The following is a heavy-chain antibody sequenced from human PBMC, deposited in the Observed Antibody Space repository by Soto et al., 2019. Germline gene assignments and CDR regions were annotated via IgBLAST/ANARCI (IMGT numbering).Heavy chain of an antibody. CDR1: GFTFSSFG. Sequence: GGSLRLSCTASGFTFSSFGTAWVRQAPGKGLEWVAVISYDGSNKYYADSVKGRFTISRDNSKNTLYLQMNSLRAEDTAVYYCASGARLGLGVLDYYYYYGMDVWVQGTTVTVSS. J-gene: IGHJ6*02. D-gene: IGHD5-12*01. V-gene: IGHV3-30*03. CDR3: ASGARLGLGVLDYYYYYGMDV. CDR2: ISYDGSNK.